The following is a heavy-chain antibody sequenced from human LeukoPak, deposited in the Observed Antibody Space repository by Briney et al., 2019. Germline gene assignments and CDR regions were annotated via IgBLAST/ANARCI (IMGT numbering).Heavy chain of an antibody. Sequence: SETLSLTCTVSCGSISSYYWSWIRQPPGKGLEWIGYIYYSGSTNYNPSLKSRVTISVDTSKNQFSLKLSSVTAADTAVYYCARGKEPSYDFWSGYYNYNWFDPWGQGTLVTVSS. CDR3: ARGKEPSYDFWSGYYNYNWFDP. CDR1: CGSISSYY. D-gene: IGHD3-3*01. J-gene: IGHJ5*02. CDR2: IYYSGST. V-gene: IGHV4-59*01.